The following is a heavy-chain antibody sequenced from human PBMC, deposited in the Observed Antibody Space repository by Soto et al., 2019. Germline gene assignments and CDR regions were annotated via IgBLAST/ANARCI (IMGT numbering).Heavy chain of an antibody. J-gene: IGHJ5*02. Sequence: TMSQTCPVSGVYISSGCYYWSWIRQHPGKGLEWIGYIYYSGSTYYNPSLKSRVTISVDTSKNQFSLKLSSVTAADTAVYYCARVWYYGSGSYFWFDPWGQGTLVTVSS. D-gene: IGHD3-10*01. CDR2: IYYSGST. V-gene: IGHV4-31*03. CDR3: ARVWYYGSGSYFWFDP. CDR1: GVYISSGCYY.